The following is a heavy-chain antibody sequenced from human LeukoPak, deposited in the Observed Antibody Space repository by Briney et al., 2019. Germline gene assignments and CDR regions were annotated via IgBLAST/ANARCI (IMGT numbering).Heavy chain of an antibody. D-gene: IGHD3-22*01. CDR2: IYSGGYT. J-gene: IGHJ1*01. V-gene: IGHV3-53*01. CDR1: GFTVSSNY. Sequence: PGGSLRLSCAASGFTVSSNYMSWVRQAPGKGLEWVSVIYSGGYTYYADSVKGRFTIPRDNSKNTLCLQMNSLRAEDTAVYYCATSNYYDSSGFHFQHWGQGTLLTVSS. CDR3: ATSNYYDSSGFHFQH.